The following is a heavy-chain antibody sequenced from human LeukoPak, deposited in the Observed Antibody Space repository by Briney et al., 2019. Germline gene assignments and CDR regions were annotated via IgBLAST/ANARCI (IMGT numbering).Heavy chain of an antibody. CDR2: IYYSGST. Sequence: PSETLSLTCTVSGGSISSYYWSWIRQPPGKGLEWIGYIYYSGSTNYNPSLKSRVTISVDTSKNQFSLKLSSVTAADTAVYYCARDTTPWGYPDLWGRGTLVTVSS. D-gene: IGHD3-16*01. CDR3: ARDTTPWGYPDL. J-gene: IGHJ2*01. CDR1: GGSISSYY. V-gene: IGHV4-59*01.